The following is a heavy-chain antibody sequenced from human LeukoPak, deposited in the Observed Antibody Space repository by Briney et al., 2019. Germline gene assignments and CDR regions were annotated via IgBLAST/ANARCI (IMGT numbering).Heavy chain of an antibody. Sequence: PSETLSLTCTVSGGSISSYYWSWIRQPPGKGLEWIGYIYYSGSTYYNPSLKSRVTISLDTSKNQFSLKLSSVTAADTAVHFCARTHDYGGNTDFDYWGQGILVTVSS. CDR2: IYYSGST. CDR3: ARTHDYGGNTDFDY. J-gene: IGHJ4*02. CDR1: GGSISSYY. V-gene: IGHV4-59*01. D-gene: IGHD4-23*01.